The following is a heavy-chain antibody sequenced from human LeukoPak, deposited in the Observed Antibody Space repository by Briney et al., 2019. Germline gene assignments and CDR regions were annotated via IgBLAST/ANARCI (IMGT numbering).Heavy chain of an antibody. V-gene: IGHV1-18*01. CDR1: GYTFTSYG. D-gene: IGHD3-3*01. Sequence: PLASVKVSCKASGYTFTSYGISWVRQAPGQGLEWMGWISAYNGNTNYAQKLQGRVTMTTDTSTSTAYMELRSLRSDDTAVYYCARSLTYYDFWSGYYTMDYWGQGTLVTVSS. J-gene: IGHJ4*02. CDR2: ISAYNGNT. CDR3: ARSLTYYDFWSGYYTMDY.